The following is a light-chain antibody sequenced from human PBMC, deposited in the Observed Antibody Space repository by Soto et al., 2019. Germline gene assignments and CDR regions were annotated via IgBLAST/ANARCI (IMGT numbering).Light chain of an antibody. Sequence: QSVLTQPPSASGTPGQRVTISCSGSRASIGSNTVTWYQHLPGAAPKILVYNNNQRPSGVPDRFSGSKSDTSASLAISGLQFEDEAVYYCAAWDDSLSGPVFGGGTKLTVL. CDR1: RASIGSNT. V-gene: IGLV1-44*01. CDR2: NNN. J-gene: IGLJ3*02. CDR3: AAWDDSLSGPV.